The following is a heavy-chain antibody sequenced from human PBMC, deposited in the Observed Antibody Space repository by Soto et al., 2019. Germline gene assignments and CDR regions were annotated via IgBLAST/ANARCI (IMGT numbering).Heavy chain of an antibody. D-gene: IGHD3-22*01. Sequence: NPSETLSLTCAVYGGSFSGYYWSWIRQPPGKGLEWIGEINHSGSTNYNPSLKSRVTISVDTSKNQFSLKLSSVTAADTAVYYCATESLYYYDSSGYAHFDYWGQGTLVTVSS. J-gene: IGHJ4*02. CDR2: INHSGST. V-gene: IGHV4-34*01. CDR3: ATESLYYYDSSGYAHFDY. CDR1: GGSFSGYY.